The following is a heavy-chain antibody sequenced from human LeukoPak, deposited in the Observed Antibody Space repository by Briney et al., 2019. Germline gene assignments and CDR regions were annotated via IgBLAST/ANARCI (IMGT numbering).Heavy chain of an antibody. CDR3: ARYRSGYVVY. CDR2: IFYSGST. J-gene: IGHJ4*02. D-gene: IGHD3-22*01. CDR1: GGSISTSNYY. V-gene: IGHV4-39*07. Sequence: SETLSLTCTVSGGSISTSNYYWGWIRQPPGKGLEWIGNIFYSGSTYYSPSVKSRVTISVDTSKNQFSLKLSSVTAADTAVYYCARYRSGYVVYCGQGTLVTVSS.